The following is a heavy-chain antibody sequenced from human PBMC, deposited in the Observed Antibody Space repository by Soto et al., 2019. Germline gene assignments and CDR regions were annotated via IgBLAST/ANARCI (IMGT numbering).Heavy chain of an antibody. CDR3: ARERPGPEDIVVVPAANCELCWFDP. J-gene: IGHJ5*02. Sequence: PSETLSLTCAVSGGSISSSNWWSWVRQPPGKGLEWIGEIYHSGSTNYNPSLKSRVTISVDKSKNQFSLKLSSVTAADTAVYYCARERPGPEDIVVVPAANCELCWFDPWGQGTLVTVSS. CDR1: GGSISSSNW. V-gene: IGHV4-4*02. CDR2: IYHSGST. D-gene: IGHD2-2*01.